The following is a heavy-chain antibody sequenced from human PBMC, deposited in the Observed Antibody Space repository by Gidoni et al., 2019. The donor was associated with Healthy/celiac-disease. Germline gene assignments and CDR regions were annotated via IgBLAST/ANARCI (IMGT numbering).Heavy chain of an antibody. D-gene: IGHD3-22*01. CDR3: ARDTPYYYDSSGYYFDAFDI. V-gene: IGHV4-59*01. CDR2: IYYSGST. CDR1: GGSISSYY. Sequence: QVQLQESGPGLVKPSETLSLTCTVSGGSISSYYWSWIRQPPGKGLEWIGYIYYSGSTNYNPSLKSRVTISVDTSKNQFSLKLSSVTAADTAVYYCARDTPYYYDSSGYYFDAFDIWGQGTMVTVSS. J-gene: IGHJ3*02.